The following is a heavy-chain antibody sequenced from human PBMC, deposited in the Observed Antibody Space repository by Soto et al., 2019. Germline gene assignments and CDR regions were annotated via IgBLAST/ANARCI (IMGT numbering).Heavy chain of an antibody. CDR2: IYNSGST. V-gene: IGHV4-4*09. CDR3: ARFHKYSEANWFDP. Sequence: SETLSLTCSVSGGSIRSFSWSWIRQPPWRGLEWIGYIYNSGSTNYNPSLKSRATISVDTSKNQFSLTLTSVTAADTAVYYCARFHKYSEANWFDPWGQGTLVTVSS. J-gene: IGHJ5*02. D-gene: IGHD2-15*01. CDR1: GGSIRSFS.